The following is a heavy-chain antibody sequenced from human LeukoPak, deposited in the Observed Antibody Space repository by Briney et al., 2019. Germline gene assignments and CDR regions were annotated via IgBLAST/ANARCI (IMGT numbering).Heavy chain of an antibody. J-gene: IGHJ5*02. Sequence: SVKVPCKASGGTFSSYAISWVRQAPGQGLEWMGGIIPIFGTANYAQKFQGRVTITADESTSTAYMELSSLRSEDTAVYYCARMSGYCSGDKCYGNNWFDPWGQGTLVTVSS. CDR2: IIPIFGTA. CDR3: ARMSGYCSGDKCYGNNWFDP. D-gene: IGHD2-15*01. CDR1: GGTFSSYA. V-gene: IGHV1-69*13.